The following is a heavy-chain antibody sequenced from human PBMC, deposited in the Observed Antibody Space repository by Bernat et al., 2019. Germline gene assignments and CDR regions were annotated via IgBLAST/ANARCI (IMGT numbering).Heavy chain of an antibody. CDR3: GKNSGWHQIDY. V-gene: IGHV3-30-3*01. J-gene: IGHJ4*02. CDR2: ISYDGSNK. Sequence: QVQLVESGGGVVQPGRSLRLSCAASGFTFSSYAMHWVRQAPGKGLEWVAVISYDGSNKYYADSVKGRFTISRDISKNTLYLQMNSLRAEDTAIYYCGKNSGWHQIDYWGQGVLVTVSS. CDR1: GFTFSSYA. D-gene: IGHD5-12*01.